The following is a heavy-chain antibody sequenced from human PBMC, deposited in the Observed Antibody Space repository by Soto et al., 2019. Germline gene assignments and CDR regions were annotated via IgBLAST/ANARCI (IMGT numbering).Heavy chain of an antibody. V-gene: IGHV3-30*18. D-gene: IGHD6-19*01. CDR3: VKSPTSSGWSLVDY. CDR2: ISFDGSSE. CDR1: GFTFSHYA. Sequence: QVQLVESGGGVVQSGRSLRLSCVASGFTFSHYAMYWDRQAPGKGLEWVALISFDGSSEYYADSVKGRFTISRDNSKNTLYLQVNSLRREDTAVSHCVKSPTSSGWSLVDYWGLGTLVTVSS. J-gene: IGHJ4*02.